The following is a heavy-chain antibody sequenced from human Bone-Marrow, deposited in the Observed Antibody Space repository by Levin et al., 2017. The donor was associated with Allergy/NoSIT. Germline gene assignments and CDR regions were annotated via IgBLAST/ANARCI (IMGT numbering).Heavy chain of an antibody. CDR2: ITYESSNK. V-gene: IGHV3-30*13. CDR1: GFTFSNYG. J-gene: IGHJ3*01. D-gene: IGHD2-15*01. Sequence: GGSLRLSCAASGFTFSNYGMHWVRQAPGKGLEWVAVITYESSNKNYADSVKGRFTISRDNSKNRLDLQMNSLSAEDTALYYCTKAGGGGFDVWGQGTMVTVSS. CDR3: TKAGGGGFDV.